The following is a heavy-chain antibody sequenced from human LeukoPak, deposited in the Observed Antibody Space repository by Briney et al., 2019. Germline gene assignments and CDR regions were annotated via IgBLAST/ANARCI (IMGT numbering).Heavy chain of an antibody. CDR1: GGSFSGYY. Sequence: SETLSLTCAVHGGSFSGYYWSWIRQPPGKGLEWIGEINHSGSTNYNPSLKSRVTMSVDTSKNQFSLKLSSVTAADTAVYYCARRRVYCSSTSCYYYYMDVWGKGTTVTVSS. V-gene: IGHV4-34*01. D-gene: IGHD2-2*01. CDR2: INHSGST. CDR3: ARRRVYCSSTSCYYYYMDV. J-gene: IGHJ6*03.